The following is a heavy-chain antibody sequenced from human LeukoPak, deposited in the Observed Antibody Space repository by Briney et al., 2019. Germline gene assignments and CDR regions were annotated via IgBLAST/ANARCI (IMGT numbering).Heavy chain of an antibody. V-gene: IGHV4-61*02. Sequence: SQTLSLTCTVSGGSISSGSYYWSWIRQPAGKGLEWIGRICTSGSTNYNPSLKSRVTISVDTSKNQFSLKLSSVTAADTAVYYCARGFYGDYVGVYAFDIWGQGTMVTVSS. CDR1: GGSISSGSYY. J-gene: IGHJ3*02. CDR3: ARGFYGDYVGVYAFDI. D-gene: IGHD4-17*01. CDR2: ICTSGST.